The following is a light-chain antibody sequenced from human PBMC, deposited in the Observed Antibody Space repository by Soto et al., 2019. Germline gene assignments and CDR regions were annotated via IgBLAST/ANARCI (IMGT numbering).Light chain of an antibody. V-gene: IGLV2-14*01. J-gene: IGLJ3*02. CDR2: EVS. CDR1: SSDVGGYNY. Sequence: QSALTQPASVSGSPGQSITISCTGTSSDVGGYNYVSWYQQHPGKAPKLMIYEVSNRPSGVSNRFSGSKSGNTASLTISGLQAEDEADYYCRSYTSSLILWVFGGGTKLTVL. CDR3: RSYTSSLILWV.